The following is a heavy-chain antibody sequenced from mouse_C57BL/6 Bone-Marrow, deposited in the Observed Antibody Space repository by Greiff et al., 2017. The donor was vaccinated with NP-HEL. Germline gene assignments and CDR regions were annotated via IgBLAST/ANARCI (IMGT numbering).Heavy chain of an antibody. CDR1: GYNFTSYW. V-gene: IGHV1-59*01. Sequence: QVQLQQPGAELVRPGTSVKLSCKASGYNFTSYWMHWVKQRPGQGLEWIGVIDPSDSYTNYNQKFKGKATLTVDTSSSTAYMQLSSLTSEDSAVYYCARSGGVRAMDYWGQGTSVTVSS. J-gene: IGHJ4*01. CDR3: ARSGGVRAMDY. CDR2: IDPSDSYT. D-gene: IGHD2-2*01.